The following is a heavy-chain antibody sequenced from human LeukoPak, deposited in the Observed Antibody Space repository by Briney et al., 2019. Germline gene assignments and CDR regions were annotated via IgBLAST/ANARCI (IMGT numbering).Heavy chain of an antibody. CDR1: GYTFTGYF. CDR3: ARDSGEVPDY. D-gene: IGHD3-10*01. J-gene: IGHJ4*02. Sequence: GASVKVSCRTSGYTFTGYFMHWVRQAPGQGLEWMGWINPNSGGTNYAQKFQGRVTMTRDTSISTAYMELDRLRFDDTAVYYCARDSGEVPDYWGQGTLVTVSS. V-gene: IGHV1-2*02. CDR2: INPNSGGT.